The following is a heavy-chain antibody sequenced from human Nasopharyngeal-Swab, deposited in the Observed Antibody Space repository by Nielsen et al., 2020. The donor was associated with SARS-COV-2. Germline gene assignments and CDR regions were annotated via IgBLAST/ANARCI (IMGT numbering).Heavy chain of an antibody. CDR2: IYYSGST. J-gene: IGHJ4*02. Sequence: SETLSLTCTVSGGSISSYYWSWIRQPPGKGLEWIGDIYYSGSTNYNPSLKSRVTRSVDTSKNQFSLMLSSVTAADAAVYYCASKEGVAAAGHFDYWGQGTLVTVSS. CDR3: ASKEGVAAAGHFDY. V-gene: IGHV4-59*01. CDR1: GGSISSYY. D-gene: IGHD6-13*01.